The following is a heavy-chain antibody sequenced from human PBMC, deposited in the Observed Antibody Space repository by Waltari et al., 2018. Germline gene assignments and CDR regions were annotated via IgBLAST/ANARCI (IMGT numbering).Heavy chain of an antibody. D-gene: IGHD2-15*01. CDR3: VRDRDPANPTPTNNFFDP. CDR1: GSTFSNYG. V-gene: IGHV1-18*01. CDR2: ISPYNYEP. J-gene: IGHJ5*02. Sequence: AQLEQSGAELKMPGASVKVSCKSSGSTFSNYGPTWVRRSPGQGLEWMGWISPYNYEPKYTQKLQGRFTMTTDTLLNTAYMELRSLTSDDTAVYYCVRDRDPANPTPTNNFFDPWGQGTLVTVSA.